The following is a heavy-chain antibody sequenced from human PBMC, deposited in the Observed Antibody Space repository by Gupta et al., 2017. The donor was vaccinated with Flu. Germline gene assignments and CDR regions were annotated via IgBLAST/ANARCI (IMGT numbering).Heavy chain of an antibody. J-gene: IGHJ4*02. Sequence: FISHAIHWLRQAPGQGLEWVGWINTDTGNPTSAQGFKGRFVFSLDTSVTTAYLQISSLKAEDTAVYYCARISRAGYNYRGADFDFWGQGSLLTVSS. CDR3: ARISRAGYNYRGADFDF. CDR2: INTDTGNP. D-gene: IGHD5-12*01. V-gene: IGHV7-4-1*02. CDR1: FISHA.